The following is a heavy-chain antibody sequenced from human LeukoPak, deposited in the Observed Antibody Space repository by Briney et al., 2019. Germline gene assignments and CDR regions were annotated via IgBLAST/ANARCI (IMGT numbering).Heavy chain of an antibody. CDR3: AKDVNVGGDYFDY. CDR1: GFTFSSYS. V-gene: IGHV3-48*01. J-gene: IGHJ4*02. Sequence: PGGSLRLSCAASGFTFSSYSMNWVRQAPGKGLEWVSYISSSSDTIYYADSVKGRFTISRDNAKNSLYLQMNSLRAEDTAVYYCAKDVNVGGDYFDYWGQGTLVTVSS. D-gene: IGHD3-10*01. CDR2: ISSSSDTI.